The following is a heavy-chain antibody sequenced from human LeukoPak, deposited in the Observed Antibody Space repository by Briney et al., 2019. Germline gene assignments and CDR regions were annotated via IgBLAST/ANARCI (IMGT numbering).Heavy chain of an antibody. V-gene: IGHV3-7*03. CDR3: AKDRGDILTAFDY. D-gene: IGHD3-9*01. CDR2: IKQDGSEK. J-gene: IGHJ4*02. Sequence: GGSLRLSCAASGFIFSSYWMSWVRQAPGKGLEWVANIKQDGSEKYYVDSVKGRFTISRDNAKNSLYLQMNSLRAEDTALYYCAKDRGDILTAFDYWGQGTLVTVSS. CDR1: GFIFSSYW.